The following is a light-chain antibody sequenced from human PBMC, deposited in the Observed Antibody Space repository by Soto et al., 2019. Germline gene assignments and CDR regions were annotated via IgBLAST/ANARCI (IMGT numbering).Light chain of an antibody. CDR3: QQRSDWPRT. CDR2: DTS. J-gene: IGKJ2*01. V-gene: IGKV3-11*01. CDR1: QSVSSS. Sequence: EIVLTQSQATLSLSPGERATLSCRASQSVSSSLAWYQQKPGQAPGLLIYDTSKRATGIPARFSGSGSGTDFTLTISSLEPEDFAVYYCQQRSDWPRTFGQGTKLEVK.